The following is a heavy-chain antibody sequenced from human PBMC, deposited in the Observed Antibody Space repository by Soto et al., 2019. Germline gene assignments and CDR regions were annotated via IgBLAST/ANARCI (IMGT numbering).Heavy chain of an antibody. CDR3: ARDTGEVRDSQYYFDN. J-gene: IGHJ4*02. Sequence: ASVKVSCKASGYTFTGHYIHWVRQAPGQGLEWMGWINPNSDAINYAQKFQGRVTMTGDTSISTAYMELSRLRSDDTAVYYCARDTGEVRDSQYYFDNWGQGTLVTVSS. CDR1: GYTFTGHY. CDR2: INPNSDAI. D-gene: IGHD3-10*01. V-gene: IGHV1-2*02.